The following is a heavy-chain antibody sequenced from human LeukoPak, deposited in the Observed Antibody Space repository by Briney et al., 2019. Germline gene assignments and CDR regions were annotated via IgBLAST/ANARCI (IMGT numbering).Heavy chain of an antibody. V-gene: IGHV3-33*01. CDR1: GFTFSSYG. CDR3: ARDGNYFSLGFLDY. Sequence: GGSLRLSCAASGFTFSSYGMHWVRQAPGKGLEWVAVIWYDGSNKYYADPVKGRFTISRDNSKNTLYLQMNSLRAEDTAVYYCARDGNYFSLGFLDYWGQGTLVTVSS. J-gene: IGHJ4*02. D-gene: IGHD1-26*01. CDR2: IWYDGSNK.